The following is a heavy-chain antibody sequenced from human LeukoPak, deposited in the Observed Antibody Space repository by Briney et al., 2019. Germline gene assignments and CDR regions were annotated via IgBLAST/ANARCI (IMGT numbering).Heavy chain of an antibody. D-gene: IGHD6-13*01. CDR3: AKGESSSWYYAYDI. CDR2: ISGSGGNT. Sequence: PGGSLRLSCAASGFTSSSYGMSWVRQAPGKGLEWVSAISGSGGNTYYADSVKGRFTISRDNYENTLHLRMNSLRAEDTAVYYCAKGESSSWYYAYDIWGQGTMVTVSS. CDR1: GFTSSSYG. J-gene: IGHJ3*02. V-gene: IGHV3-23*01.